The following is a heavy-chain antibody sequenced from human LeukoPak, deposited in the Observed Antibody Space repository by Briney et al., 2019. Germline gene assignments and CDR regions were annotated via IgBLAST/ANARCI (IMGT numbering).Heavy chain of an antibody. D-gene: IGHD5-18*01. CDR2: ISYDGSNK. V-gene: IGHV3-30*04. CDR3: ARDTDTAMVLGLFDY. J-gene: IGHJ4*02. Sequence: GGSLGLSCAASGFTFSSYAMHWVRQAPGKGLEWVAVISYDGSNKYYADSVKGRFTISRDNSKNTLYLQMNSLRAEDTAVYYCARDTDTAMVLGLFDYWGQGTLVTVSS. CDR1: GFTFSSYA.